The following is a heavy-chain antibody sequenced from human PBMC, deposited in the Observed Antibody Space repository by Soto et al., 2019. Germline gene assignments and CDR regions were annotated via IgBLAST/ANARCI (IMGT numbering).Heavy chain of an antibody. J-gene: IGHJ6*02. D-gene: IGHD3-3*01. V-gene: IGHV1-8*01. CDR1: GYTFTSYD. CDR3: ARSITIFGFFTPHYYCYVMYF. CDR2: MNPNSGNT. Sequence: ASVKVSCKASGYTFTSYDINWVRQATGQGLEWMGWMNPNSGNTGYAQKFQGRVTMTRNTSISTAYMELSSLRSEDTAVYYCARSITIFGFFTPHYYCYVMYFWGQGTTVTGS.